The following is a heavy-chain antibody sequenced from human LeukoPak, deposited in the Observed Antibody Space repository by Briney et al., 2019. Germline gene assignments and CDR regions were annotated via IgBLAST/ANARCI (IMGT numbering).Heavy chain of an antibody. CDR2: IQYDGSNQ. D-gene: IGHD2-8*01. CDR1: GFTFSSYG. V-gene: IGHV3-30*02. CDR3: AKDRCSNGIGCYYYYMDV. Sequence: GGSLRLSCAASGFTFSSYGMHWVRQAPGKGLEWVAYIQYDGSNQQYANSVKGRFSISRDSSKNILYLQMNSLRAEDTAVYYCAKDRCSNGIGCYYYYMDVWGKGTTVTVSS. J-gene: IGHJ6*03.